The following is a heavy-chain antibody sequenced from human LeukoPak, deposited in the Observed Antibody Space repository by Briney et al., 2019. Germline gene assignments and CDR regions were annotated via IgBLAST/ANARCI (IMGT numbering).Heavy chain of an antibody. Sequence: SVKISCKASGGTFSSYAISWVRQAPGQGLEWMGGIIPIFGTANYAQKFQGRVTITADESTSTAYMELSSLRSEDTAVYYCARGIAVAGRPYNWFDPWGQGTLVTVFS. CDR1: GGTFSSYA. V-gene: IGHV1-69*13. J-gene: IGHJ5*02. D-gene: IGHD6-19*01. CDR2: IIPIFGTA. CDR3: ARGIAVAGRPYNWFDP.